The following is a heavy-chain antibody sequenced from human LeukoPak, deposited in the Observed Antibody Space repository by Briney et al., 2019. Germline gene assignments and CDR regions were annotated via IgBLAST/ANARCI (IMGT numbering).Heavy chain of an antibody. Sequence: SETLSLTCTVSGDSISSSNCYWGWIRQPPGKGLEWIGSIYFSGGTYYNASLKSRVTISVDTSKNQFSLKLSSVTAADTAVYYCARARVGYYYDSSGYYYYFDYWGQGTLVTVSS. CDR1: GDSISSSNCY. CDR3: ARARVGYYYDSSGYYYYFDY. CDR2: IYFSGGT. J-gene: IGHJ4*02. D-gene: IGHD3-22*01. V-gene: IGHV4-39*07.